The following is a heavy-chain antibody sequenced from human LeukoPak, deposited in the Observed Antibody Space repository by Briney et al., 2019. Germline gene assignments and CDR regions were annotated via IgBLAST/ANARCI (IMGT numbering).Heavy chain of an antibody. CDR2: IYRSGNT. V-gene: IGHV4-38-2*01. Sequence: PSETLSLTCAVSGYSISSGFYWGWIRQPPGKGLEWIGSIYRSGNTYCNPFLKSRVTMSVDTSKNQFSLNLTSVAAADTAVYYCARRWLQYYFDYWGQGTLVTVSS. CDR3: ARRWLQYYFDY. J-gene: IGHJ4*02. CDR1: GYSISSGFY. D-gene: IGHD5-24*01.